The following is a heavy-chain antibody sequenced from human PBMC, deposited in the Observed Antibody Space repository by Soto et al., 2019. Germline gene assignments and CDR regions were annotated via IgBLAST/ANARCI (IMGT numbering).Heavy chain of an antibody. CDR2: ISGSGGST. J-gene: IGHJ4*02. CDR1: GFTFSSYA. V-gene: IGHV3-23*01. D-gene: IGHD6-19*01. Sequence: GGSLRLSCAASGFTFSSYAMSWVRQAPGKGLEWVSAISGSGGSTYYADSVKGRFTISRDNSKNTLYLQMNSLRAEDTAVYYCAKDYVAGGKARYYFDYWGQGTLVTVSS. CDR3: AKDYVAGGKARYYFDY.